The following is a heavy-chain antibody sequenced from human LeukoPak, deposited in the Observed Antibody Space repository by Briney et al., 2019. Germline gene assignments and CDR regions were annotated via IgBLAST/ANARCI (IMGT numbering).Heavy chain of an antibody. J-gene: IGHJ6*03. CDR3: AREGVVAAPYYYYYTDV. V-gene: IGHV4-4*07. D-gene: IGHD2-15*01. CDR2: IYTSGST. Sequence: SETLSLTCTVSGGSISSYYWSWIRQPAGKGLEWIGRIYTSGSTNYNPSLKSRVTMSVDTSKNQFSLKLSSVTAADTAVYYCAREGVVAAPYYYYYTDVWGKGTTVTISS. CDR1: GGSISSYY.